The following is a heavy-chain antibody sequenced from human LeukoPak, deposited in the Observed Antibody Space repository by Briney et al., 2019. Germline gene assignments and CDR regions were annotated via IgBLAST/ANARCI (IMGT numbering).Heavy chain of an antibody. CDR3: ARDSGTTGEVKLDP. CDR1: GGSTSSYY. D-gene: IGHD1-7*01. Sequence: PSETLSLTCTVSGGSTSSYYWIWIRQPAGKGLEWIGRIHASGDTTYNPSLKSRVTMSLDTSKNEFSLKLRSVTAADTAVYYCARDSGTTGEVKLDPWGQGTLVTVSS. CDR2: IHASGDT. J-gene: IGHJ5*02. V-gene: IGHV4-4*07.